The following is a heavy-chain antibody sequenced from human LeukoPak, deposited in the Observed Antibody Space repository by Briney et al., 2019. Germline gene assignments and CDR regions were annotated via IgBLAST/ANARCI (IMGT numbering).Heavy chain of an antibody. CDR1: GGTFSSYA. V-gene: IGHV1-69*05. Sequence: SVKVSRKASGGTFSSYAISWVRQAPGQGLEWMGRIIPIFGTANYAQKFQGRVTITTDESTSTAYMELSSLRSEDTAVYYCAREMEQWLVQGEFDYWGQGTLVTVSS. CDR2: IIPIFGTA. CDR3: AREMEQWLVQGEFDY. J-gene: IGHJ4*02. D-gene: IGHD6-19*01.